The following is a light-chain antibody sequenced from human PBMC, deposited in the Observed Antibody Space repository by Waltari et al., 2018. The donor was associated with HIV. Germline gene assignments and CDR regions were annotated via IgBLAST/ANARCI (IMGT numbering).Light chain of an antibody. J-gene: IGLJ3*02. CDR1: SSDIGGYNY. Sequence: QSALTQPPSASGSPGQSVTISCTGTSSDIGGYNYVPWYQQPPGKAPKLMIYEVSNRPSGVSNRFSGSKSGNTASLTISGLQAEDEAHYYCCSYARNIASPWVFGGGTRLTVL. V-gene: IGLV2-14*01. CDR2: EVS. CDR3: CSYARNIASPWV.